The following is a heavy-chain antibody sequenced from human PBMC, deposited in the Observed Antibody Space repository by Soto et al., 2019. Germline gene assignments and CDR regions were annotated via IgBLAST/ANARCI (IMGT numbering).Heavy chain of an antibody. D-gene: IGHD3-10*01. V-gene: IGHV4-38-2*01. J-gene: IGHJ4*02. Sequence: LSLTCAVSGYSISSGYYWGWIRQPPGKGLEWIGSIYHSGSTYYNPSLKSRVTISVDTSKNQFSLKLSSVTAADTAVYYCARGSYYFDYWGQGTLVTVSS. CDR1: GYSISSGYY. CDR2: IYHSGST. CDR3: ARGSYYFDY.